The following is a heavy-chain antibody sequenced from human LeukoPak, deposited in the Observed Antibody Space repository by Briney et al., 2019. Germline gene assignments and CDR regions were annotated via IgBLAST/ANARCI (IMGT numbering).Heavy chain of an antibody. D-gene: IGHD2-15*01. CDR1: GYTLTELS. CDR2: MNPNSGNT. Sequence: ASVKVSCKVSGYTLTELSMHWVRQATGQGLEWMGWMNPNSGNTGYAQKFQGRVTMTRNTSISTAYMELSSLRSEDTAVYYCARPHRHCSGGGCYNYYGMDVWGQGTTVTVSS. V-gene: IGHV1-8*01. J-gene: IGHJ6*02. CDR3: ARPHRHCSGGGCYNYYGMDV.